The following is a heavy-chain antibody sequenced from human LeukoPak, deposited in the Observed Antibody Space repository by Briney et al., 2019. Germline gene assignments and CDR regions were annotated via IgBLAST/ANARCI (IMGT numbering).Heavy chain of an antibody. J-gene: IGHJ4*02. CDR2: ISGSGGST. CDR1: GFTFSSYA. CDR3: AKRVGPTGDY. Sequence: GGSLRLSCAASGFTFSSYAMSWVRQAPGKGLEWVSAISGSGGSTYHADSVKGRFTISRGNSKNTLYLQMNSLRAEDTAVYYCAKRVGPTGDYWGQGTLVTVSS. D-gene: IGHD1-26*01. V-gene: IGHV3-23*01.